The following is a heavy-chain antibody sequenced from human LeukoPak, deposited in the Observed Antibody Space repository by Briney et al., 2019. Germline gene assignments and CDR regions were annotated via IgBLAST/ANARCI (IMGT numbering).Heavy chain of an antibody. CDR3: AKHFSSGTYYNYFDY. V-gene: IGHV3-23*01. CDR2: ISDNGGGT. D-gene: IGHD3-10*01. J-gene: IGHJ4*02. Sequence: GGSLRLSCVASGFTFNNYAMSWVRQAPGKGMEWVSAISDNGGGTYSADSVKGRFTISRDNSKNTLYLQMNSLRAGDTAVYYCAKHFSSGTYYNYFDYGGQGTLVTVSS. CDR1: GFTFNNYA.